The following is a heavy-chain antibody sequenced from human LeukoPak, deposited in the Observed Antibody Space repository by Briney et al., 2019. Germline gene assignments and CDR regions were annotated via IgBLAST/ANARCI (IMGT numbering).Heavy chain of an antibody. CDR2: IYTSGST. V-gene: IGHV4-4*07. CDR1: GGSISSYY. D-gene: IGHD3-10*01. J-gene: IGHJ4*02. CDR3: AGSNVLLWFGELLPSEYYFDY. Sequence: SETLSLTWTVSGGSISSYYWSWIRQPAGKGLEWIGRIYTSGSTNYNPSLKSRVTMSVDTSKNQFSLKLSSVTAADTAVYYCAGSNVLLWFGELLPSEYYFDYWGQGTLVTVSS.